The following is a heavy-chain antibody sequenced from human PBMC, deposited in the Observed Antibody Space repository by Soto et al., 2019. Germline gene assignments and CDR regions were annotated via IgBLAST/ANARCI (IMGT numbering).Heavy chain of an antibody. J-gene: IGHJ5*02. D-gene: IGHD3-10*01. CDR3: AKGVGSGLLWFDP. Sequence: QVQLQESGPGLVKPSETLSLTYTVSGGSISPHYWSWIRQSPGTGPEWIGYIYYSGSTNYNPSLKSRVSISVDTSKNQFSLKLSSVTASDTAVYYCAKGVGSGLLWFDPWGQGTLVTVSS. CDR2: IYYSGST. V-gene: IGHV4-59*11. CDR1: GGSISPHY.